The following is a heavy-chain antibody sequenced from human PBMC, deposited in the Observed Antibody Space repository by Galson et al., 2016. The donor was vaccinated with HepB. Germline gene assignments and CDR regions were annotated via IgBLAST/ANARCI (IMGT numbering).Heavy chain of an antibody. CDR1: GFSVSTNY. CDR3: ARDGARWLQGSYCYAVDV. Sequence: SLRLSCAASGFSVSTNYMNWVRQAPGKGLEWVSVIYSAGSTYYADSVKGRFTISRDNSKNMLFLQMDSLRAEDTAVYYCARDGARWLQGSYCYAVDVWGQGTTVIVSS. CDR2: IYSAGST. J-gene: IGHJ6*02. V-gene: IGHV3-66*01. D-gene: IGHD5-24*01.